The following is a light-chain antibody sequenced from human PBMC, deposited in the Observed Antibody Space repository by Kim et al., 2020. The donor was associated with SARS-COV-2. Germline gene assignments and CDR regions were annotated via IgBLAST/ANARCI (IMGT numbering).Light chain of an antibody. CDR3: QVWDGRSDHVV. J-gene: IGLJ2*01. CDR2: DDS. CDR1: PTGPIL. Sequence: PGKTGRISRGESPTGPILVHWDQQKPGQAPVLVVYDDSDRPPGIPDRFSGSKSENTATLTISRVEAGDEADYYCQVWDGRSDHVVFGGGTQLTVL. V-gene: IGLV3-21*03.